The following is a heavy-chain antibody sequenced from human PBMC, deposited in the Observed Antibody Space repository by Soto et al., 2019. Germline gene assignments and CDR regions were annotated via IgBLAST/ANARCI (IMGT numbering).Heavy chain of an antibody. D-gene: IGHD5-12*01. CDR3: ARDEIVATITYYYYYGMDV. J-gene: IGHJ6*02. CDR2: ISAYNGNT. V-gene: IGHV1-18*04. CDR1: GYTFTSYG. Sequence: ASVKVSCKAPGYTFTSYGISWVRQAPGQGLEWMGWISAYNGNTNYAQKLQGRVTMTTDTSTSTAYMELRSLRSDDTAVYYCARDEIVATITYYYYYGMDVWGQGTTVTVSS.